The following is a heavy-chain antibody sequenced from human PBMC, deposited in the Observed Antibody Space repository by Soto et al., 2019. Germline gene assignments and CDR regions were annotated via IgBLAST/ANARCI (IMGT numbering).Heavy chain of an antibody. D-gene: IGHD6-13*01. CDR2: VDYSGDT. CDR1: GGSISPYY. Sequence: QVQLQESGPGLVKPSETLSLTCTVSGGSISPYYWSWIRQPPGKGLEWIGYVDYSGDTNYNPSHESRVTISVDTSRNRFSLNLTSATAADTAVYYCARKGAAASYAHYYMDVWGRGTAVTVSS. V-gene: IGHV4-59*01. CDR3: ARKGAAASYAHYYMDV. J-gene: IGHJ6*03.